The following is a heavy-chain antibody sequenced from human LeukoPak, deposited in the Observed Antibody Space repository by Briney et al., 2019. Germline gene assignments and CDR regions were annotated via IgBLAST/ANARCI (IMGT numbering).Heavy chain of an antibody. V-gene: IGHV3-9*01. D-gene: IGHD1-14*01. Sequence: GGSLRLSCAASGFTFDDYAMHWVRQAPGKGLEWVSGISWNSGSIGYADSVKGRFTISRDNAKNSLYLQMNSLRAEDTAVYYCARGTSGATTYYFDYWGQGTLVTVSS. J-gene: IGHJ4*02. CDR2: ISWNSGSI. CDR1: GFTFDDYA. CDR3: ARGTSGATTYYFDY.